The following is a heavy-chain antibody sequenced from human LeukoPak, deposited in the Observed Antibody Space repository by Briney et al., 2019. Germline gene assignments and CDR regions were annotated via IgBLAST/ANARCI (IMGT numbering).Heavy chain of an antibody. J-gene: IGHJ5*02. Sequence: SETLSLTCTVSGGSISSYYWSWIRQPPGKGLEWIGYIYYSGSTNYNPSLKSRVTISVDTSKNQFSLKLSSVTAADTAVYYCARTSYGDAYNWFDPWGQGTLVTVSS. D-gene: IGHD4-17*01. CDR3: ARTSYGDAYNWFDP. CDR1: GGSISSYY. V-gene: IGHV4-59*01. CDR2: IYYSGST.